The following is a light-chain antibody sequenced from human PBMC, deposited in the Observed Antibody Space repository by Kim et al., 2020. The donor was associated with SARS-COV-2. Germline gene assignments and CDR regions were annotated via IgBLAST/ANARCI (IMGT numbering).Light chain of an antibody. J-gene: IGKJ2*01. CDR2: DAT. CDR1: QGISTS. V-gene: IGKV1-33*01. CDR3: QQYDTFPYT. Sequence: SASVGDRVTLTCQATQGISTSLNWYQQKPGKAPKLLIYDATDLETGVPSRFSGSGAGTHFTLTISSLQPEDVATYYCQQYDTFPYTFGQGTKLEI.